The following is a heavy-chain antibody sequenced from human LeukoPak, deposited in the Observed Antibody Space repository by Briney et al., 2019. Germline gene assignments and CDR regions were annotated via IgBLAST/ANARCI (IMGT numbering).Heavy chain of an antibody. Sequence: GGSLRLSCAASGFTFSSYWMSWVRQAPGKGLEWVANIKQDGSEKYYVDSVKGRFIISRDNAKNSLYLQMNSLRAEDTAVYYCAREDYGDYGWFDPWGQGTLVTVSS. CDR1: GFTFSSYW. CDR3: AREDYGDYGWFDP. CDR2: IKQDGSEK. D-gene: IGHD4-17*01. V-gene: IGHV3-7*01. J-gene: IGHJ5*02.